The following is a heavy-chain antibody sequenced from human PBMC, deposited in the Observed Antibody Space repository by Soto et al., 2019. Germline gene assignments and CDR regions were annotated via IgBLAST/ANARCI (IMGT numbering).Heavy chain of an antibody. D-gene: IGHD2-2*01. Sequence: SETLSLTCAVYGGSFSGYYWSWIRQPPGKGLEWIGEINHSGSTNYNPSLKSRVTISVDTSKNQFSLKLSSVTAADTAVYYCARGNPTGKDCSSTSCYCSGGSCFFFDYWGQGTLVTVSS. CDR2: INHSGST. CDR3: ARGNPTGKDCSSTSCYCSGGSCFFFDY. CDR1: GGSFSGYY. J-gene: IGHJ4*02. V-gene: IGHV4-34*01.